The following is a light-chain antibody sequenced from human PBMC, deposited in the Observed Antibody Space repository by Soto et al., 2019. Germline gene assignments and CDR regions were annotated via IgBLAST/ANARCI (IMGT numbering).Light chain of an antibody. CDR1: QSVSIY. Sequence: EMVMTQAAATLSVSPGDRATLLCRASQSVSIYVAWYQQKPGLAPRLLIYDASTRATGIPARFSGSGSGTEFSLTFSSLQSEDFAVYYCQQYHDWPRTFGQGTKVDIK. CDR3: QQYHDWPRT. CDR2: DAS. V-gene: IGKV3-15*01. J-gene: IGKJ1*01.